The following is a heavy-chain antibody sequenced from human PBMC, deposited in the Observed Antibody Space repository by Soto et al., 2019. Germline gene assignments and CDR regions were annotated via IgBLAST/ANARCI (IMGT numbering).Heavy chain of an antibody. J-gene: IGHJ6*02. D-gene: IGHD3-3*01. CDR2: IKSKTDGGTT. CDR3: TTSVALRFLEWLPYYYYGMDV. Sequence: PGGSLRLSCAASGFTFSNAWMSWVRQAPGKGLEWVGRIKSKTDGGTTDYAAPVKGRFTISRDDSKNTLYLQMNSLKTEDTAVYYCTTSVALRFLEWLPYYYYGMDVWGQGTTVTVSS. CDR1: GFTFSNAW. V-gene: IGHV3-15*01.